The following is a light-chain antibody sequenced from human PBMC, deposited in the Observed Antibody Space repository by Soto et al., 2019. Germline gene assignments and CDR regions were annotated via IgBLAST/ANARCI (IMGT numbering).Light chain of an antibody. CDR1: QSVSSS. J-gene: IGKJ1*01. CDR2: DTS. CDR3: QQYVHWPPGT. Sequence: EIVVTQSPATLSVSPGERVTLSCRASQSVSSSLAWYQQRPGQAPRLLIYDTSTRAPGIAARFSGSGSGTEFTLTISSLPSEDVAVYYCQQYVHWPPGTFGQGTTVEIK. V-gene: IGKV3-15*01.